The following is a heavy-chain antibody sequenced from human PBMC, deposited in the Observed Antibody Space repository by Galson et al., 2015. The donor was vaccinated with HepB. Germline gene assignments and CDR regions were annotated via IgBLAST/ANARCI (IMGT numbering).Heavy chain of an antibody. Sequence: SVKVSCKASGYTFTSYGISWVRQAPGQGLEWMGWISAYNGNTNYAQKLQGRVTMTTDTSTSTAYMELRSLRSDDTAVYYCAREGKTGTTEETYYYYGMDVWGQGTTVTVSS. V-gene: IGHV1-18*01. D-gene: IGHD1-1*01. CDR1: GYTFTSYG. CDR3: AREGKTGTTEETYYYYGMDV. CDR2: ISAYNGNT. J-gene: IGHJ6*02.